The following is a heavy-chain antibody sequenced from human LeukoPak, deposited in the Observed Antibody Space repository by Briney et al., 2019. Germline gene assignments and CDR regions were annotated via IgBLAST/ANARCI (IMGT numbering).Heavy chain of an antibody. V-gene: IGHV3-23*01. J-gene: IGHJ4*02. CDR1: GFTFSSFP. D-gene: IGHD6-25*01. CDR3: ARDRAAFDS. Sequence: GGSLRLSCAASGFTFSSFPMSWVRQAPGKGLQWVSGITGRGGNTYYADSVEGRFTISRDNSKNTLSLQMDSLRAEDTPIYYCARDRAAFDSWGQGTLVTVSS. CDR2: ITGRGGNT.